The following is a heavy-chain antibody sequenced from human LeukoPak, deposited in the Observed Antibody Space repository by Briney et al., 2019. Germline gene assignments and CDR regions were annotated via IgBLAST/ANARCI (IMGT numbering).Heavy chain of an antibody. CDR2: ISISGTTI. CDR1: GFTFSSYE. Sequence: PGGSLRLSCAASGFTFSSYEMNWVRQAPGKGLEWISYISISGTTIYYAESVKGRFTISRDNTKNALYLQMNSLRAEDTAVYYCARGGGPAYKYNAFDIWGQGTMVIGSS. D-gene: IGHD3-16*01. J-gene: IGHJ3*02. CDR3: ARGGGPAYKYNAFDI. V-gene: IGHV3-48*03.